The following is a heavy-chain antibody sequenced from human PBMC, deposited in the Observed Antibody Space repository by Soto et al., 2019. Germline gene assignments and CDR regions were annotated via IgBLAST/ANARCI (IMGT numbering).Heavy chain of an antibody. CDR3: ARIDFWSGMDV. CDR1: GFTFKNYW. V-gene: IGHV3-74*01. CDR2: INSDGSST. Sequence: GSLRLSCAASGFTFKNYWMNWVRQAPGKGLVWVSRINSDGSSTNYADSVRGRFTISRDNARNTLYLQLTSLRTEDTAVYYCARIDFWSGMDVWGRGTTVTVSS. D-gene: IGHD3-3*01. J-gene: IGHJ6*02.